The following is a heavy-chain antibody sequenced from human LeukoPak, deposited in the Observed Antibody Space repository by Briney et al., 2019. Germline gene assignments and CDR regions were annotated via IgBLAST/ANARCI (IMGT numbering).Heavy chain of an antibody. D-gene: IGHD2-15*01. V-gene: IGHV3-21*01. CDR3: VRTRYCSGASCDWTFDS. CDR1: GFTFSEYG. J-gene: IGHJ5*01. Sequence: GGSLRLSCAASGFTFSEYGMNWVRQAPGKGLEWVSSISSSTSYMYYGDSVKGRFTISRDNAMNSLFLEMISLRAEDTAVYYCVRTRYCSGASCDWTFDSWGQGTLVTVSS. CDR2: ISSSTSYM.